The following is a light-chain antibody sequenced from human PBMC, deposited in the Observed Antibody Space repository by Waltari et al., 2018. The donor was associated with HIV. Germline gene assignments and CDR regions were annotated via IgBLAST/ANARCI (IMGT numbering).Light chain of an antibody. Sequence: QSALTQPASVSGSPGQSITISCTGTSSDVGGYHYVSWYQQHPGKAPKLMIYEVSNRPSGVSNRLAGAKYGNTASLTISGLQAEDEGDYYCSSHTSSIYVFGTGTKVTVL. CDR1: SSDVGGYHY. CDR3: SSHTSSIYV. J-gene: IGLJ1*01. CDR2: EVS. V-gene: IGLV2-14*01.